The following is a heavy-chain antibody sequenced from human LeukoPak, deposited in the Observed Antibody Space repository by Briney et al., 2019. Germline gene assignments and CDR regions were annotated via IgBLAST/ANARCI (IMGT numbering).Heavy chain of an antibody. D-gene: IGHD1-26*01. CDR3: AKDLIELVGASSPHDS. V-gene: IGHV3-23*01. Sequence: PGGSLRLSCAASGFTFRSYAMSWVRQAPGKGLEWVSAISGSGGSTYYAGSVKGRFTISRDNSKSILYLQMNSLRAEDTAVYHCAKDLIELVGASSPHDSWGQGTLVTVSS. CDR2: ISGSGGST. J-gene: IGHJ4*02. CDR1: GFTFRSYA.